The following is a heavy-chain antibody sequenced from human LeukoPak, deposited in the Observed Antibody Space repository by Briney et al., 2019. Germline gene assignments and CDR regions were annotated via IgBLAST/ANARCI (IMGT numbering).Heavy chain of an antibody. J-gene: IGHJ4*01. Sequence: SETLSLTCTVSGDSISSASWTYNWHWSWIRQPAGGGLEWIGRMYIIGSNNYNPSLKSRATISLDTSSNQVSLKLRFMTAADTAVYYCARGIGVGRHYFDSSGHGVLVTVSS. V-gene: IGHV4-61*02. CDR1: GDSISSASWTYNWH. CDR2: MYIIGSN. CDR3: ARGIGVGRHYFDS. D-gene: IGHD3-3*01.